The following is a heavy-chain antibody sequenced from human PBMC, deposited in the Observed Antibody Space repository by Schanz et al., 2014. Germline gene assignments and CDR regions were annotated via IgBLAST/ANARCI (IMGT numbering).Heavy chain of an antibody. D-gene: IGHD3-10*01. Sequence: MHLAESGGGVVQPGRSLRLSCAASGFTFSGYALSWVRQAPGKGLEWLGRTRNKANSYTTGYAASVKGRFTISRDESKNSLYLQMNSLKTEETAVYYCVVWFGGVRNSWGQGTLVTVSS. CDR2: TRNKANSYTT. CDR1: GFTFSGYA. V-gene: IGHV3-72*01. J-gene: IGHJ4*02. CDR3: VVWFGGVRNS.